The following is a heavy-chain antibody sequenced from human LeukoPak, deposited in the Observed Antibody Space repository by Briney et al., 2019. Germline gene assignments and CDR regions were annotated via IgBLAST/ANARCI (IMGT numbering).Heavy chain of an antibody. D-gene: IGHD3-22*01. Sequence: GGSLRLSCAASGFTFSGYSMNWVRQAPGKGLEWIAYILTSGSTKEYADSVKGRFTISRDNAKNSLYLQMNSLRAEDTALYYCAKDIYPRSSGYSLFDYWGQGTLVTVSS. CDR3: AKDIYPRSSGYSLFDY. J-gene: IGHJ4*02. CDR1: GFTFSGYS. V-gene: IGHV3-48*04. CDR2: ILTSGSTK.